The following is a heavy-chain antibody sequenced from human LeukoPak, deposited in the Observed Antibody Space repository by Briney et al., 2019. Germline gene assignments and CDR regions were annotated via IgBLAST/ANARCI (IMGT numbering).Heavy chain of an antibody. V-gene: IGHV3-74*01. CDR2: INRDGSIT. Sequence: GGSLRLSCAASGFTFSSYWMHWVRQAPGKGLVWVSRINRDGSITGYADSVKGRFTISRDNAKNTLYLQMNSLRAEDTAVYYCVRGGGGNSGDYWGQGTLVTVSS. J-gene: IGHJ4*02. CDR1: GFTFSSYW. D-gene: IGHD4-23*01. CDR3: VRGGGGNSGDY.